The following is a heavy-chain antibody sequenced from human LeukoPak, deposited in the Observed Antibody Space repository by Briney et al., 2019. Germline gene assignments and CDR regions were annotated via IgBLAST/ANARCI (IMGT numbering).Heavy chain of an antibody. J-gene: IGHJ3*02. Sequence: PSETLSLTCAVSGVSISGSYYYWGWIRQPPGKGLEWIGNIYYSGSTYYNASLQSRVTISIDTSKNQFSLRLNSVTAADTAVYFCARGPYSYDSSGAFDIWGQGTMVTVSS. CDR3: ARGPYSYDSSGAFDI. V-gene: IGHV4-39*07. CDR1: GVSISGSYYY. D-gene: IGHD3-22*01. CDR2: IYYSGST.